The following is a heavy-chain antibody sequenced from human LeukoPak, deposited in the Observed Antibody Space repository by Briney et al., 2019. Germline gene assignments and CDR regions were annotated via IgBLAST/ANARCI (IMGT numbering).Heavy chain of an antibody. CDR3: AKAGVVATKKYNWFDP. CDR2: ISGSGGST. D-gene: IGHD5-12*01. J-gene: IGHJ5*02. Sequence: GGSLRLSCAASGFTFSSYAMSWVRQAPGKGLEWVSAISGSGGSTYYADSVKGRFTISRDNSKNTLYLQTNSLRAEDTAVYYCAKAGVVATKKYNWFDPWGQGTLVTVSS. CDR1: GFTFSSYA. V-gene: IGHV3-23*01.